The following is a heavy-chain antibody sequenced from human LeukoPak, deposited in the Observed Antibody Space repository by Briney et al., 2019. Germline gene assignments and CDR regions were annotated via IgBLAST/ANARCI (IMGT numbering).Heavy chain of an antibody. D-gene: IGHD6-13*01. J-gene: IGHJ5*02. CDR1: GFTFSSYS. V-gene: IGHV3-21*01. Sequence: GGSLRLSCAASGFTFSSYSLNWVRQAPGKGLEWVSSISSSSSYIYYADSVRGRFTISRDNAKNSLYLQMNSLRAEDTAVYYCARDLGYSSSWTRWFDPWGQGTLVTVSS. CDR2: ISSSSSYI. CDR3: ARDLGYSSSWTRWFDP.